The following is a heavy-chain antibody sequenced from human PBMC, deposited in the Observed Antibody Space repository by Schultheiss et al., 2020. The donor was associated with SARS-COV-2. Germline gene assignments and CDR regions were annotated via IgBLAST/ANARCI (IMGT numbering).Heavy chain of an antibody. Sequence: GESLKISCKASGYTFTSYGISWVRQAPGQGLEWMGWISAYNGNTNYAQKLQGRVTMTTDTSTSTAYMELRSLRSDDTAVYYCARDGGITMIVVDHDAFDIWGQGTTVTVSS. J-gene: IGHJ3*02. CDR2: ISAYNGNT. V-gene: IGHV1-18*04. CDR3: ARDGGITMIVVDHDAFDI. CDR1: GYTFTSYG. D-gene: IGHD3-22*01.